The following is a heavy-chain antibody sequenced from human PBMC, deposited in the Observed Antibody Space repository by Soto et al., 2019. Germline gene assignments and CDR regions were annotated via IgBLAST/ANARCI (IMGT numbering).Heavy chain of an antibody. CDR1: GGSFSGYY. J-gene: IGHJ4*02. Sequence: PSETLSLTCAVYGGSFSGYYWTWIRQPPGTGLEWIGEINHSGSTYYNPSLKSRVTISIDRSKNQFSLKLSSVTAADTAVYYCARPRLAYAFDYWGQGTLVTVSS. CDR2: INHSGST. D-gene: IGHD6-19*01. V-gene: IGHV4-34*01. CDR3: ARPRLAYAFDY.